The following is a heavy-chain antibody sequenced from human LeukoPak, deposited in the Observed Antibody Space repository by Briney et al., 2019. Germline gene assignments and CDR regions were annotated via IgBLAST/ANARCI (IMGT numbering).Heavy chain of an antibody. Sequence: ASEKVSCKASGHIFISYYIHWVRQAPGQGLEWMGVINPSDGSTNYAQKFQGRVTMTRDTSATTVYLDLSGLTFEDTAVYYCASDVAREFDHWGQGTLVTVSS. D-gene: IGHD5-24*01. CDR3: ASDVAREFDH. V-gene: IGHV1-46*01. CDR2: INPSDGST. J-gene: IGHJ4*02. CDR1: GHIFISYY.